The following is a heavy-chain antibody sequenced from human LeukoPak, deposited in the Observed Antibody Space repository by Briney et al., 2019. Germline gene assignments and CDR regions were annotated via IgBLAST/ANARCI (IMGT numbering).Heavy chain of an antibody. CDR3: ASGPRNYYYSGSYHY. CDR2: IYYGGDT. Sequence: PSETLSLTCGVSGGSFNSDDYYWNWIRQPPGRGLEWIGYIYYGGDTNYNPPLRSRVTISMDTSKNQFSLKVNSVTAADTAVYFCASGPRNYYYSGSYHYWGQGTLVTVSS. CDR1: GGSFNSDDYY. D-gene: IGHD3-10*01. J-gene: IGHJ4*02. V-gene: IGHV4-61*08.